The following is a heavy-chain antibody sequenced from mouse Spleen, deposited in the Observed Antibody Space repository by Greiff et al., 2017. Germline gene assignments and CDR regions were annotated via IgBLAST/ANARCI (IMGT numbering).Heavy chain of an antibody. V-gene: IGHV1-63*02. J-gene: IGHJ4*01. CDR1: GYTFTNYW. Sequence: VQLQQSGAELVRPGTSVKISCKASGYTFTNYWLGWVKQRPGHGLEWIGDIYPGGGYTNYNEKFKGKATLTADTSSSTAYMQLSSLTSEDSAVYFCARNYGNCVGAMDYWGQGTSVTVSS. CDR2: IYPGGGYT. CDR3: ARNYGNCVGAMDY. D-gene: IGHD2-1*01.